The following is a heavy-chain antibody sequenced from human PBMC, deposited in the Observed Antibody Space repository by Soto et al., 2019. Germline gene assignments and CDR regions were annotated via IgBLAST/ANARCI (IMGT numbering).Heavy chain of an antibody. CDR3: ARLGTPVATFDY. D-gene: IGHD4-17*01. J-gene: IGHJ4*02. V-gene: IGHV4-59*08. Sequence: SETLSLTCTVSGGSIRSYYWSWFRQPPGKGLEWIGNIYYSGSTNYNPSLKSRVTLSVDTSKNQFSLKLSSVTAADTAVYYCARLGTPVATFDYWGQGTLVTVS. CDR2: IYYSGST. CDR1: GGSIRSYY.